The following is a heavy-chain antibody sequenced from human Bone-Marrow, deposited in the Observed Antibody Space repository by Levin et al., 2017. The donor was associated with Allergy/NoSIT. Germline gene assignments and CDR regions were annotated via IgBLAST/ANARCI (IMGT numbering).Heavy chain of an antibody. D-gene: IGHD4-17*01. CDR3: ARDQDYGLFSSFGWFDP. Sequence: GESLKISCVGSGLRLSDYTMNWVRQAPGKGLEWVASISGSSSYIFYADSFNGRFTVSRDNAKNSVYLEMSSLRADDTGVYFCARDQDYGLFSSFGWFDPWGQGTQVTVSS. J-gene: IGHJ5*02. V-gene: IGHV3-21*06. CDR1: GLRLSDYT. CDR2: ISGSSSYI.